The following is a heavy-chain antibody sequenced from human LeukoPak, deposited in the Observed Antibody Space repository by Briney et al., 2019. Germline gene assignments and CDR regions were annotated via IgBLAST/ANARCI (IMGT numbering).Heavy chain of an antibody. CDR3: ARDWVAGVPFDAFDI. D-gene: IGHD3-10*01. CDR2: IKEDGSEK. CDR1: GFTLSNYW. V-gene: IGHV3-7*03. Sequence: GGSLRLSCAASGFTLSNYWMSWVRQAPGKGLEWVANIKEDGSEKYYVDSVKGRFTISRDNAKNSLYLHMNSLTAEDTAMYYCARDWVAGVPFDAFDIWGQGTMVSVSS. J-gene: IGHJ3*02.